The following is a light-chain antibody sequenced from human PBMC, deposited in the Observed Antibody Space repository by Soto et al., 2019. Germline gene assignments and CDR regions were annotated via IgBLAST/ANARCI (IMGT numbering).Light chain of an antibody. CDR2: GAS. CDR1: QSVSSRY. J-gene: IGKJ1*01. CDR3: QQYANSPPT. Sequence: EIVLTQSPGTLSLSPGERATLSCRASQSVSSRYLAWYQRKPGQAPRLLIYGASSRATGIPDRLSGSGSGTDFTLTISSREAQAVVVYHGQQYANSPPTFGQRTKVEIK. V-gene: IGKV3-20*01.